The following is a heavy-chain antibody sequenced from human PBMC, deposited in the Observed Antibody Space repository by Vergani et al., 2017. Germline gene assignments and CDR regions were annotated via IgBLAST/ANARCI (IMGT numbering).Heavy chain of an antibody. CDR3: ARGAVSYCSSTSCYGPYYYYYMDV. V-gene: IGHV1-69*04. CDR2: IIPILGIA. Sequence: QVQLVQSGAEVKKPGSSVKVSCKASGGTFSSYTISWVRQAPGQGLEWMGRIIPILGIANYAQKFQGRVTITADKSTSTAYMELSRLRSDDTAVYYCARGAVSYCSSTSCYGPYYYYYMDVWGKGTTVTVSS. D-gene: IGHD2-2*01. J-gene: IGHJ6*03. CDR1: GGTFSSYT.